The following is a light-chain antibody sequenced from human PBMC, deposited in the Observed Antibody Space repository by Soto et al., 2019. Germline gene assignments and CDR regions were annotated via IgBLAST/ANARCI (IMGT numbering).Light chain of an antibody. CDR2: AAS. CDR1: QSISSY. V-gene: IGKV1-39*01. CDR3: QQSSITPLT. J-gene: IGKJ4*01. Sequence: DIQMTQSPSSLSASVGDRVTITCRSSQSISSYLNWYHQKPGKAPKLLIYAASSLQSGGPSRFSGSGSGTDFTLTISSLQPEAFATYCCQQSSITPLTFGGGTKVESK.